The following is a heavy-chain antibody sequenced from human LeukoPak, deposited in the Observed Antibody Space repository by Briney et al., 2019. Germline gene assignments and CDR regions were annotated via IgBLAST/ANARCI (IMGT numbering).Heavy chain of an antibody. CDR3: ARKGGGTMVRYNWFDP. CDR1: GYTFTGYY. Sequence: GASVKVSCKASGYTFTGYYMHWVRQAPGQGLEWMGWINPNSGGINYAQKFQGRVTMTRDTSISTAYMELSSLRSDDTAVYYCARKGGGTMVRYNWFDPWGQGTLVTVSS. J-gene: IGHJ5*02. D-gene: IGHD3-10*01. CDR2: INPNSGGI. V-gene: IGHV1-2*02.